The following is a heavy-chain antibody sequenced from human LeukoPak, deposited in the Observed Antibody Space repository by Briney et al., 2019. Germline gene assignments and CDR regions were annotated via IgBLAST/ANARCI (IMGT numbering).Heavy chain of an antibody. CDR2: TLPILGIA. J-gene: IGHJ6*02. CDR1: GGTFSSYT. D-gene: IGHD2-15*01. V-gene: IGHV1-69*02. CDR3: ARAPLGYCSGGSCSGGYYYDGMDF. Sequence: SVKVSCKASGGTFSSYTLRWVRQAPGQGLEWMGTTLPILGIANYAQKFQGRVTITADKSTSTAYMELSSLRSDDTAVYYCARAPLGYCSGGSCSGGYYYDGMDFWGQGTTVTVSS.